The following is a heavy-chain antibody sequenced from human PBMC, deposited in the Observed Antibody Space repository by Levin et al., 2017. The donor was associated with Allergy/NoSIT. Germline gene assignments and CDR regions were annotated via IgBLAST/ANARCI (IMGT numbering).Heavy chain of an antibody. J-gene: IGHJ4*02. V-gene: IGHV1-58*01. CDR3: AAVLSPMYYDFWSGEPYFDY. CDR2: IVVGSGNT. CDR1: GFTFTSSA. Sequence: SVKVSCKASGFTFTSSAVQWVRQARGQRLEWIGWIVVGSGNTNYAQQFQERVTITRDMSTSTAYMEMSSLRSEDTAVYYCAAVLSPMYYDFWSGEPYFDYWGQGTLVTVSS. D-gene: IGHD3-3*01.